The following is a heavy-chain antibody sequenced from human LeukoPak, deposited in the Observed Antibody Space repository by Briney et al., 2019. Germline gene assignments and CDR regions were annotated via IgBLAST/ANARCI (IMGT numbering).Heavy chain of an antibody. CDR3: AGVWCGSTSCHYGMDV. CDR2: ISPNSGGA. Sequence: GASVKVSCKASGYTFTGYYMHWVRQAPGQGLEWMGRISPNSGGANYAQKFQGRVTMTRDTSISTAYMELSRLRSDDTAVYYCAGVWCGSTSCHYGMDVWGQGTTVTVSS. CDR1: GYTFTGYY. D-gene: IGHD2-2*01. V-gene: IGHV1-2*06. J-gene: IGHJ6*02.